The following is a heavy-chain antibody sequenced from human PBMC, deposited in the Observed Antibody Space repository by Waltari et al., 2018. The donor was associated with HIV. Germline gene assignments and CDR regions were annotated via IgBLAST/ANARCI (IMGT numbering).Heavy chain of an antibody. V-gene: IGHV3-48*03. D-gene: IGHD1-26*01. CDR3: ARDGSSYYGLDY. Sequence: EVLVVESGGGLVQPGGSLRLSCAASGFTFSTDEMTWVRQAPGKGLEWVSYISSSGSTIYYADSVKGRFTISRDNAKNSLYLQMNSLRAEDTAVYFCARDGSSYYGLDYWGRGTLVTVSS. CDR2: ISSSGSTI. CDR1: GFTFSTDE. J-gene: IGHJ4*02.